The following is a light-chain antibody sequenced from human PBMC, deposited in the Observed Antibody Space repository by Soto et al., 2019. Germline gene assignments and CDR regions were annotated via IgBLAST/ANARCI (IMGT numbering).Light chain of an antibody. CDR3: PQRSNWPVT. J-gene: IGKJ1*01. Sequence: EIGLTQSPATLSFSPGERATLSCRASQSVSSYLAWYQQKPGQAHRLLFYDASYRATGIPGRFSGSGSGTDFTLTISSLEPADFAVYYCPQRSNWPVTFGQGTRVEI. CDR2: DAS. V-gene: IGKV3-11*01. CDR1: QSVSSY.